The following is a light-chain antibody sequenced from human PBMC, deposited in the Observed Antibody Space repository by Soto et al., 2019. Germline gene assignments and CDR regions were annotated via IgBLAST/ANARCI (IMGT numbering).Light chain of an antibody. CDR1: ETVRSN. V-gene: IGKV3D-15*01. CDR3: QQYHKWPPIT. CDR2: AAS. Sequence: RVMTQSPDTLSVSPGERATLSCRASETVRSNLAWYQQKPGQAPRLLIYAASTRATGIPARFIGNGSGTEFTLPISSLQSEDSAVYYCQQYHKWPPITFGQGTRLEIK. J-gene: IGKJ5*01.